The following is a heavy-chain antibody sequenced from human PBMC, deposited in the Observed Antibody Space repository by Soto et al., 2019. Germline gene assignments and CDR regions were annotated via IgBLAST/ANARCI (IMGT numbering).Heavy chain of an antibody. CDR2: IIPIFGTA. CDR1: GGTFSSYA. D-gene: IGHD6-19*01. J-gene: IGHJ4*02. CDR3: ATSRVGIAVAGEFDY. V-gene: IGHV1-69*13. Sequence: GASVKVSCKASGGTFSSYAISWVRQAPGQGLEWMGGIIPIFGTANYAQKFQGRVTITADESTSTAYMELSSLRSEDTAVYYCATSRVGIAVAGEFDYWGQGTLVTVSS.